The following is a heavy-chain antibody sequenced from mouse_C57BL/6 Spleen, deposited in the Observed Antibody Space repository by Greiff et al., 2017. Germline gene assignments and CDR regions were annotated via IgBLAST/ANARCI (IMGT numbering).Heavy chain of an antibody. V-gene: IGHV1-80*01. Sequence: QVQLKQSGAELVKPGASVKISCKASGYAFSSYWMNWVKQRPGKGLEWIGQIYPGDGDTNYNGKFKGKATLTADKTSSTAYMQLSSLTSEDSAVYFCARGTYYSNPYDAMDYWGQGTSVTVSS. D-gene: IGHD2-5*01. CDR3: ARGTYYSNPYDAMDY. CDR2: IYPGDGDT. J-gene: IGHJ4*01. CDR1: GYAFSSYW.